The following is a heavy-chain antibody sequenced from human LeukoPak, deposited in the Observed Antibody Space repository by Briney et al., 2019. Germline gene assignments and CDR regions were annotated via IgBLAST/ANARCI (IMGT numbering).Heavy chain of an antibody. V-gene: IGHV3-7*03. J-gene: IGHJ3*02. CDR2: IKQDGSEK. Sequence: PGGSLRLSCEASGFTFSTYWMSWVRQAPGKGLEWVANIKQDGSEKYYVDSVKGRFTISRDNSKNTLYLQMNSLRAEDTAVYYCAKDSAAFDIWGQGTMVTVSS. CDR3: AKDSAAFDI. CDR1: GFTFSTYW.